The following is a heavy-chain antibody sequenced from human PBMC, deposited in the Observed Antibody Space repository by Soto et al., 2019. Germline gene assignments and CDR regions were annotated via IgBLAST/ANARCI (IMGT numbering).Heavy chain of an antibody. V-gene: IGHV3-33*01. CDR3: ARPTSTVSYYYYGMDV. D-gene: IGHD4-17*01. CDR1: GFTFSSYG. J-gene: IGHJ6*02. CDR2: IWYDGSNK. Sequence: GGFLRLSCAASGFTFSSYGMHWVRQAPGKGLEWVAVIWYDGSNKYYADSVKGRFTISRDNSKNTLYLQMNSLRAEDTAVYYCARPTSTVSYYYYGMDVWGQGTTVTVSS.